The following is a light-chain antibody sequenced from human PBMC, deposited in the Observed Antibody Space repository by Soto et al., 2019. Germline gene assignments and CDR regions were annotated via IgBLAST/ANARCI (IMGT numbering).Light chain of an antibody. CDR1: QSISSW. J-gene: IGKJ1*01. V-gene: IGKV1-5*01. Sequence: DIPMTQSPSTLSASVGDRVTITCRASQSISSWLAWYQQKPGKAPKLLIYDASSLESGVPSRFSGSGSGTEFTLTISSLQPDDFATYYCQQYNSYSPGWTFGQGTKVEIK. CDR2: DAS. CDR3: QQYNSYSPGWT.